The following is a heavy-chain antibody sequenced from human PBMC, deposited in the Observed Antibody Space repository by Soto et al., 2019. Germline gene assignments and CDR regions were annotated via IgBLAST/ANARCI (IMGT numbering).Heavy chain of an antibody. V-gene: IGHV3-33*01. D-gene: IGHD2-2*01. Sequence: GGSLRLSCAASGFTFSSYGMHWVRQAPGKGLEWVAVIWYDGSNKYYADSVKGRFTISRDNSKNTLYLQMNSLRAEDTAVYYCARDRKGYCSSTSCSYYYYGMDVWGQGTTVTV. CDR1: GFTFSSYG. CDR2: IWYDGSNK. J-gene: IGHJ6*02. CDR3: ARDRKGYCSSTSCSYYYYGMDV.